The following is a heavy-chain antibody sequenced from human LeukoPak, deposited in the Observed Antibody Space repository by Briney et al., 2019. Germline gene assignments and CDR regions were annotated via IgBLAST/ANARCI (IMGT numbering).Heavy chain of an antibody. CDR3: ARGRDSGDDYVNWYFVL. V-gene: IGHV3-53*04. CDR1: GFNVSNDH. Sequence: RGSPRLSCAPSGFNVSNDHMSWVRQAPGKRLEWVSDIFSGGITYYAESVQGRLTIPRQNTKNTLYLQMKSLRAEDTAVHYCARGRDSGDDYVNWYFVLWGGGTLVTVSS. J-gene: IGHJ2*01. D-gene: IGHD5-12*01. CDR2: IFSGGIT.